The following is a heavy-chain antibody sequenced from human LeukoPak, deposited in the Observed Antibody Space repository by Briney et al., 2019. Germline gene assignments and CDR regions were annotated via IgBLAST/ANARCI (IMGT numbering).Heavy chain of an antibody. CDR3: GRDYYGSVDY. J-gene: IGHJ4*02. D-gene: IGHD3-10*01. CDR2: INSDGSGT. CDR1: GFTLNSYW. V-gene: IGHV3-74*01. Sequence: PGGSLRLSCAASGFTLNSYWMQWVRQVPGKGLVWVSRINSDGSGTTYADSVKGRFTISRDNAKNTLYLQMNSLRAEDTAVYYCGRDYYGSVDYWGQGTLVTVSS.